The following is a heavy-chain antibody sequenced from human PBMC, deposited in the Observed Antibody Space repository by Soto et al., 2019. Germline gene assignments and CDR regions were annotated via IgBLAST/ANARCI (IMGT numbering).Heavy chain of an antibody. J-gene: IGHJ5*02. CDR1: GASISGFY. CDR3: VRDGTKTLRNWLDP. V-gene: IGHV4-4*07. Sequence: SETLSLTCTVSGASISGFYWSWLRKSAGKGLEWLGRIYATGTTDYNPSLKSRVMMSVDTSKKQFSLKLRSVTAADTAVYYCVRDGTKTLRNWLDPWGQGRWVTVCS. D-gene: IGHD1-1*01. CDR2: IYATGTT.